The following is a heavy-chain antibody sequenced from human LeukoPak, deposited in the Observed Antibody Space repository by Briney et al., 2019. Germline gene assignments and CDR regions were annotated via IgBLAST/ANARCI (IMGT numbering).Heavy chain of an antibody. CDR1: GFTFSAYW. CDR2: IKQDGSEK. Sequence: GGSLRLSCAASGFTFSAYWLYWVRQAPGKGLEWVANIKQDGSEKYYVDSVKGRFTISRDNAENSLYLQMNGLRAEDTAIYYCAKAEGWPLNWLDPWGQGTLVTVSS. J-gene: IGHJ5*02. V-gene: IGHV3-7*01. D-gene: IGHD6-19*01. CDR3: AKAEGWPLNWLDP.